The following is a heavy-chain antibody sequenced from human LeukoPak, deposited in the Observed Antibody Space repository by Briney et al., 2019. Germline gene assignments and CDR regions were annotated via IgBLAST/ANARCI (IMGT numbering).Heavy chain of an antibody. CDR2: ISGSSIYI. CDR1: GFTFSTYI. Sequence: GGPLRLSCAASGFTFSTYIMNWVRQAPGKGLEWVSSISGSSIYIYYADSVKGRFTISRDNAKNSLYLQMNSLRAEDTAVYYCARDPPYYDSSGYYYDYWGQGTLVTVSS. D-gene: IGHD3-22*01. J-gene: IGHJ4*02. CDR3: ARDPPYYDSSGYYYDY. V-gene: IGHV3-21*01.